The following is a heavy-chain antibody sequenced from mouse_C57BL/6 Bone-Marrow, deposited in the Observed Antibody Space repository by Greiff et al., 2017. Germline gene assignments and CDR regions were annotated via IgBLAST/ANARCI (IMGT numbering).Heavy chain of an antibody. CDR2: ISDGGSYT. V-gene: IGHV5-4*01. CDR3: ARDGLGPPFAY. D-gene: IGHD4-1*01. J-gene: IGHJ3*01. CDR1: GFTFSSYA. Sequence: EVKLVESGGGLVKPGGSLKLSCAASGFTFSSYAMSWVRQTPEKRLEWVATISDGGSYTYYPDNVKGRFTISRDNAKNNLYLQMSHLKSEDTAMYYCARDGLGPPFAYWGRGTLVTVSA.